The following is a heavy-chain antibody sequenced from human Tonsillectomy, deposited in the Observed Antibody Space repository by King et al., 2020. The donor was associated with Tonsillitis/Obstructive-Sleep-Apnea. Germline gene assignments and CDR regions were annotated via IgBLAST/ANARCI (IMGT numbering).Heavy chain of an antibody. Sequence: LQLQESGPGLVKPSETLSLTCTVSGGSVSSSDYYWGWIRQPPGEGLEWIATIYYDGTTYFNPPLRSRVTMSVAPSKNQFSLNLNSATAADTAVYYCARHSRDSSWGDYFYYMDVWGKGTTVTVSS. V-gene: IGHV4-39*01. J-gene: IGHJ6*03. D-gene: IGHD6-6*01. CDR3: ARHSRDSSWGDYFYYMDV. CDR2: IYYDGTT. CDR1: GGSVSSSDYY.